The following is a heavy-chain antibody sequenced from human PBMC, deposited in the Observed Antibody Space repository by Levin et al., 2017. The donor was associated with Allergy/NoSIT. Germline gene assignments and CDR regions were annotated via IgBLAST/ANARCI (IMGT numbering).Heavy chain of an antibody. D-gene: IGHD3-22*01. V-gene: IGHV3-23*01. CDR3: AKDLWAMTVVVMLDS. CDR1: GFTFRNYV. Sequence: RAGGSLRLSCEASGFTFRNYVMSWVRQAPGKGLEWLASISVSGGSTYYADFVKGRFTISRDNLKNTLYLQMNSLRDDDTAVYYCAKDLWAMTVVVMLDSWGQGTQVTVSS. CDR2: ISVSGGST. J-gene: IGHJ4*02.